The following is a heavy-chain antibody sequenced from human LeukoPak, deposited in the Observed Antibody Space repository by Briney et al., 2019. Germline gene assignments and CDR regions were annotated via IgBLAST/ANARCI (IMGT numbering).Heavy chain of an antibody. V-gene: IGHV4-34*01. D-gene: IGHD6-6*01. CDR2: INHSGST. CDR3: ARGGIAARLRD. CDR1: GGSFSGYY. J-gene: IGHJ4*02. Sequence: SETLSLTCVVNGGSFSGYYWSWIRQPPGKGLEWIGEINHSGSTFYNPSLKSRVTISVDTSKNQFSLKLSSVTAADTAVYYCARGGIAARLRDWGQGTLVTVYS.